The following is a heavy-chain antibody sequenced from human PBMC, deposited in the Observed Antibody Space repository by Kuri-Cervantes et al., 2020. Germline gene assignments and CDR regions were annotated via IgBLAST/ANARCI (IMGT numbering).Heavy chain of an antibody. J-gene: IGHJ5*02. Sequence: SETLSLTCAVYGGSFSDYYWSWIRQPPGKGLEWIEEINHSGSTNYNPSLKSRVTISVDTSKNQFSLKLRSVTAADTAVYYCARDLSAEYSYSNWFDLWGQGTLVTVSS. D-gene: IGHD5-18*01. CDR2: INHSGST. CDR1: GGSFSDYY. V-gene: IGHV4-34*01. CDR3: ARDLSAEYSYSNWFDL.